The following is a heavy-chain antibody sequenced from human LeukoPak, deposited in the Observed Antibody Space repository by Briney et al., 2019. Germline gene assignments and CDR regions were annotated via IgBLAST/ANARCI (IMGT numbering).Heavy chain of an antibody. CDR2: IYYSGST. Sequence: KPSETLSLTCTVSGGSISSSSYYWGWIRQPPGKGLEWIGSIYYSGSTYYNPSLKSRVTISVDTSKNQFSLKLSSVTAADTAVYYCARGRSIASVSWRARVGANNWFDPWGQGTLVTVSS. CDR1: GGSISSSSYY. CDR3: ARGRSIASVSWRARVGANNWFDP. D-gene: IGHD6-6*01. V-gene: IGHV4-39*07. J-gene: IGHJ5*02.